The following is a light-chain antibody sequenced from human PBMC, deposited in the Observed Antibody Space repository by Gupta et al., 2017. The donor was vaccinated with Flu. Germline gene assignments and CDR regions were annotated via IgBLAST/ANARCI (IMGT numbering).Light chain of an antibody. J-gene: IGLJ2*01. CDR2: DVT. V-gene: IGLV2-11*01. CDR1: SSDVGGYNY. CDR3: SSYAGSFTFWI. Sequence: QSALTQPRSVSGSPGQSVTISCTGSSSDVGGYNYVSWYQQHPGKPPKLMIYDVTKRPSGIPDRFSASKSGNTASLTISGLQADDEADYYCSSYAGSFTFWIFGGGTRLTVL.